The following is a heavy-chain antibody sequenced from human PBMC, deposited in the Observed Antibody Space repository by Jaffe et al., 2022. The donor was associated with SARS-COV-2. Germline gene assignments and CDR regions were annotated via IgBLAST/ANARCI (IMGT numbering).Heavy chain of an antibody. CDR1: GFTFSSYE. J-gene: IGHJ6*02. D-gene: IGHD3-16*01. CDR2: ISSSGSTI. CDR3: ARDGGEMATIIPHYGMDV. Sequence: EVQLVESGGGLVQPGGSLRLSCAASGFTFSSYEMNWVRQAPGKGLEWVSYISSSGSTIYYADSVKGRFTISRDNAKNSLYLQMNSLRAEDTAVYYCARDGGEMATIIPHYGMDVWGQGTTVTVSS. V-gene: IGHV3-48*03.